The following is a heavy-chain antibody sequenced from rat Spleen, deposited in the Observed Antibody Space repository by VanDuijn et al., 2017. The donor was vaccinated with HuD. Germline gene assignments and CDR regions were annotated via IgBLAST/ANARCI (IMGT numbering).Heavy chain of an antibody. D-gene: IGHD1-1*01. CDR2: ISYYGSST. CDR3: TRDRPYYSGPHYFDY. CDR1: GFTFSHYD. J-gene: IGHJ2*01. V-gene: IGHV5-20*01. Sequence: EVQLVESGGGLVQPGRSMKLSCAASGFTFSHYDMAWVRQAPKKGLEWVSFISYYGSSTYYRDSVKGRFTISRDNAKSTLYLQMDSLRSEDTATYYCTRDRPYYSGPHYFDYWGQGVMVTVSS.